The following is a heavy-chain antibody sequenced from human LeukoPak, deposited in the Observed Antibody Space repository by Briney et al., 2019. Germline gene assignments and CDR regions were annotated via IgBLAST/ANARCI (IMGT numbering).Heavy chain of an antibody. V-gene: IGHV3-53*01. CDR1: GFTFSNSA. Sequence: GGSLRLSCAASGFTFSNSAMRWVRQAPGKGLEWVSGIYVDGSTYYTTPVKGRFTISRDSSKNTLYLQMNSLRAEDTAVYYCAIGSYCSGGSCYPLFDYWGRGTLVTASS. J-gene: IGHJ4*02. D-gene: IGHD2-15*01. CDR3: AIGSYCSGGSCYPLFDY. CDR2: IYVDGST.